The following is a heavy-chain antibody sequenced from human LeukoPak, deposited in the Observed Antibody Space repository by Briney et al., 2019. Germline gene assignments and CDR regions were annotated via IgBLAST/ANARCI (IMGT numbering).Heavy chain of an antibody. CDR2: VTGSGGDT. Sequence: GGSLRLSCAASGFTFSNYAMSWVRQTPGKGLECVSVVTGSGGDTYYTGSVNGRFTISRDNSKNTLYLQMNILRAEDTAVYYCARGTLEHCSGASCYPLDSWGQGTLVTVSS. CDR3: ARGTLEHCSGASCYPLDS. CDR1: GFTFSNYA. J-gene: IGHJ5*01. V-gene: IGHV3-23*01. D-gene: IGHD2-15*01.